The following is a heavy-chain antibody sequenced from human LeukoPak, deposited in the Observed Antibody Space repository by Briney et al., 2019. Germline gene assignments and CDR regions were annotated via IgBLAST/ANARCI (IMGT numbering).Heavy chain of an antibody. V-gene: IGHV4-30-2*01. Sequence: SQTLSLTCTVSGGSISSGGYYWSWIRQPPGKGLEWIGYIYHSGSTYYNPSLKSRVTISVDRSKNQFSLKLSSVTAADTAVYYCARDSSGESIVVVPAAIFERAFDIWGQGTMVTVSS. CDR1: GGSISSGGYY. CDR3: ARDSSGESIVVVPAAIFERAFDI. J-gene: IGHJ3*02. D-gene: IGHD2-2*02. CDR2: IYHSGST.